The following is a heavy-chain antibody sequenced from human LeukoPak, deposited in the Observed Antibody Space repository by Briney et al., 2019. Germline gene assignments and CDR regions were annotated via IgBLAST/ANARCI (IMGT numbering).Heavy chain of an antibody. Sequence: PGGSLRLSCAASGFTVSSNYMSWVRQAPGKWLEWVSVIYSGGSTYYADSVKGRFTISRDNSKNTLYLQMNSLSYEDTAVYYCAREVFGAAVYYFDYWGQGTLVTVSS. V-gene: IGHV3-66*02. CDR3: AREVFGAAVYYFDY. CDR2: IYSGGST. CDR1: GFTVSSNY. J-gene: IGHJ4*02. D-gene: IGHD6-13*01.